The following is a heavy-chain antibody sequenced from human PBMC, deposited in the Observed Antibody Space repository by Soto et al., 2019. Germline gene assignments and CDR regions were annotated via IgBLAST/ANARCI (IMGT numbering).Heavy chain of an antibody. Sequence: QVQLVQSGAEVKKPGSSVKVSCKASGGTFSSYAISWVRQAPGQGLEWMGGIIPIFGTANYAQKFQGRVTSTADESTSTAYMELSRLRSEDTAVYYCARDQENYDSSGYYFDYWGQGTLVTVSS. CDR2: IIPIFGTA. J-gene: IGHJ4*02. CDR1: GGTFSSYA. CDR3: ARDQENYDSSGYYFDY. D-gene: IGHD3-22*01. V-gene: IGHV1-69*01.